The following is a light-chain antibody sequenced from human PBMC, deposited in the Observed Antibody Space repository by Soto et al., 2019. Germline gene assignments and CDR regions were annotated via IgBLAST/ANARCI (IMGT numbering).Light chain of an antibody. CDR3: CSSAGGFTWV. V-gene: IGLV2-11*01. J-gene: IGLJ3*02. CDR1: IGDVV. Sequence: QSALTQPRSASGSPGQSVTISCTGTIGDVVSWYQQHPGKAPKLIIYYVSQRPSGVPDRFSGSKSGNTASLTISGLQAEDEADYYCCSSAGGFTWVFGGGTKLTVL. CDR2: YVS.